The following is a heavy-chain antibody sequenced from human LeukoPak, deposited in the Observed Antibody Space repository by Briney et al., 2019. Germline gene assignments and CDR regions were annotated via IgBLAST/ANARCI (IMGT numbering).Heavy chain of an antibody. CDR1: GFTFREYS. D-gene: IGHD2-15*01. V-gene: IGHV3-23*01. J-gene: IGHJ5*02. Sequence: GGSLRLSCAASGFTFREYSMSWVRQAPGKGLEWVSNIRSNGRDIYYTDSVKGRFTISRDNSKNTVYLEMNSLRAGDTAVYYCAKGGYTTWFDPWGQGTLVTVSS. CDR2: IRSNGRDI. CDR3: AKGGYTTWFDP.